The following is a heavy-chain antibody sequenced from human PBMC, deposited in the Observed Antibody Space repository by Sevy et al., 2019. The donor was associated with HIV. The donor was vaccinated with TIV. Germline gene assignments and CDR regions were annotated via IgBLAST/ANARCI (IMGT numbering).Heavy chain of an antibody. Sequence: GGSLRLSCAVSGFNFNIYSMSWVRQAPGKGLEWVSTLSFGCGKINYADSVKGRFIISRDDSKNTLYLQMNSLRAEDAAVYFCAREGCSRPHDYWGQGTLVTVSS. V-gene: IGHV3-23*01. D-gene: IGHD3-10*02. CDR1: GFNFNIYS. J-gene: IGHJ4*02. CDR2: LSFGCGKI. CDR3: AREGCSRPHDY.